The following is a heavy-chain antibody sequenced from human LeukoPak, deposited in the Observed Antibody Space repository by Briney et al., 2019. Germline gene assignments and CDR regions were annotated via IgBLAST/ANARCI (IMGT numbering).Heavy chain of an antibody. CDR1: GYTFTGYY. V-gene: IGHV1-2*02. CDR2: INPNSGGT. CDR3: ARVYGSSWYVGYYFDY. J-gene: IGHJ4*02. D-gene: IGHD6-13*01. Sequence: ASVKVSCKASGYTFTGYYMHWVRLAPGQGLEWMGWINPNSGGTNYAQKFQGRVTMTSDTSISTAYMELSWLRSDETAVYNCARVYGSSWYVGYYFDYWGQGTLVTVSS.